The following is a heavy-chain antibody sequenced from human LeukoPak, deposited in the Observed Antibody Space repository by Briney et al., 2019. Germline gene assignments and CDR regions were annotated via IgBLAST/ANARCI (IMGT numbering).Heavy chain of an antibody. J-gene: IGHJ4*02. CDR2: ISSSSSYI. Sequence: GGSLRLSCAASGFTFSSYSMNWVRQAPGKGLEWVSSISSSSSYICYADSVKGRFTISRDNAKNSLYLQMNSLRAEDTAVYYCARVLGMGHIVATIISSDYWGQGTLVTVSS. CDR3: ARVLGMGHIVATIISSDY. CDR1: GFTFSSYS. V-gene: IGHV3-21*01. D-gene: IGHD5-12*01.